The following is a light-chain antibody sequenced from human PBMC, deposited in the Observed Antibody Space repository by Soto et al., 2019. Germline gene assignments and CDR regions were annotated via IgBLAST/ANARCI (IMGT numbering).Light chain of an antibody. CDR3: QQVYNLPYT. J-gene: IGKJ2*01. CDR2: ITS. V-gene: IGKV3D-7*01. CDR1: QTISSTY. Sequence: EIVMTQSPASLSLSPGERVTLSCRASQTISSTYLSWYQQKPGQPPRLLIYITSTRATGLPARFSGSGSGTDFTLTISSLQPEDFAVYYCQQVYNLPYTFGLGTKLEIK.